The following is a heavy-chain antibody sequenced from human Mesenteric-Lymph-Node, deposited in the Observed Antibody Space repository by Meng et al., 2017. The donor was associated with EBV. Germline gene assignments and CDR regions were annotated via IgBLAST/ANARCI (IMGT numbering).Heavy chain of an antibody. CDR2: LAWDDDK. CDR1: RFSLNYNGVG. V-gene: IGHV2-5*02. Sequence: ITLKEVGPKLVQTPTPPTLACAFSRFSLNYNGVGVGWLRRPPGKALEWLALLAWDDDKRYSPSLKSRLTITKDTSKNQVVLTMTNMDPVDTATYYCAHYLTVTYFDYWGQGTLVTVSS. J-gene: IGHJ4*02. CDR3: AHYLTVTYFDY. D-gene: IGHD4-17*01.